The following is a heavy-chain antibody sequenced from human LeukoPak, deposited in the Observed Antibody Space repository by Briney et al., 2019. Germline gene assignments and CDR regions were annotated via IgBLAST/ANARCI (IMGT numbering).Heavy chain of an antibody. CDR2: IAYDRR. CDR1: GFTFSING. Sequence: GGSLRLSCAASGFTFSINGMHWVRQAPGKGLEWVAFIAYDRRYYEDSVTGRFIISRDNSKNTLYLQMDSLRPKDTAIYYCAKDISGGDSETYIDYWGQGTLVAVAS. CDR3: AKDISGGDSETYIDY. J-gene: IGHJ4*02. D-gene: IGHD2-21*02. V-gene: IGHV3-30*02.